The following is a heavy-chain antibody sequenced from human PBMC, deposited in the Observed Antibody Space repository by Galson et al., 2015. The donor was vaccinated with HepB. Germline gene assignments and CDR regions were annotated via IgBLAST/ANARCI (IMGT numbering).Heavy chain of an antibody. CDR1: GDSVSSNSAA. D-gene: IGHD6-19*01. J-gene: IGHJ3*02. CDR2: TYYRSKWYN. V-gene: IGHV6-1*01. Sequence: CAISGDSVSSNSAAWNWIRQSPSRGLEWLGRTYYRSKWYNDYAVSVKSRITINPDTSKNQFSLQLNSVTPEDTAVYYCARGPRERWLAWGFDAFDIWGQGTMVTVSS. CDR3: ARGPRERWLAWGFDAFDI.